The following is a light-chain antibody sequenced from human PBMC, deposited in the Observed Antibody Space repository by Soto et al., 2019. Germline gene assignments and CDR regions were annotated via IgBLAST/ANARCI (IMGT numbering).Light chain of an antibody. J-gene: IGLJ3*02. CDR3: SSYTPSLTLV. CDR1: SSDIGAYNY. Sequence: QSALTQPASVSGSPGQSITISCTGTSSDIGAYNYVSWYQQHPGKAPKLLIYGLTNRPSGVSNRFSGSKSGNTASLTISGLQAEDDADYYCSSYTPSLTLVFGGGTKLTVL. V-gene: IGLV2-14*01. CDR2: GLT.